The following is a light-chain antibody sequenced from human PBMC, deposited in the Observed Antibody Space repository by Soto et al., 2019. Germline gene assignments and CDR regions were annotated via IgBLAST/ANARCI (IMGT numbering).Light chain of an antibody. CDR2: GNS. J-gene: IGLJ2*01. V-gene: IGLV1-40*01. CDR3: QSYDSSLSGVV. Sequence: QSVLTQPPSVSGAPGQRVTISCTGSSSNIGGGYDVHWYQQLPGTAPKLLIYGNSNRPSGVPDRFSGSKSGTSASLAITGVQAEDEADYYCQSYDSSLSGVVFGGGTQLTVL. CDR1: SSNIGGGYD.